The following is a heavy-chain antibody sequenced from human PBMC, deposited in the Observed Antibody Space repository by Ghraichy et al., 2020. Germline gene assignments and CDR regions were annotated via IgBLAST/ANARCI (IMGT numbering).Heavy chain of an antibody. Sequence: SLRLSCAASGFTFSSYGMHWVRQAPGKGLEWVAVIWYDGSNKYYADSVKGRFTISRDNSKNTLYLQMNSLRAEDTAVYYCARDLNIAVATNYYYYGMDVWAKGPRSPSP. D-gene: IGHD6-19*01. J-gene: IGHJ6*02. CDR2: IWYDGSNK. CDR3: ARDLNIAVATNYYYYGMDV. V-gene: IGHV3-33*08. CDR1: GFTFSSYG.